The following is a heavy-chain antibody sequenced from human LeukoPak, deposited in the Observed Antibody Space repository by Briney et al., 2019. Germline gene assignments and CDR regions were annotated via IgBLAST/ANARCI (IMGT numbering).Heavy chain of an antibody. CDR1: GFMFRRFE. CDR3: ALLAVASDFDY. V-gene: IGHV3-48*03. CDR2: ISSGASTM. Sequence: GGSLRLSCAASGFMFRRFEMYWVRQAPGKGLEWVAYISSGASTMYYADSVRGRFTISRDDAKNSLFLQMNSLRAEDTAIYYCALLAVASDFDYWGQGTLVTVSS. D-gene: IGHD6-19*01. J-gene: IGHJ4*02.